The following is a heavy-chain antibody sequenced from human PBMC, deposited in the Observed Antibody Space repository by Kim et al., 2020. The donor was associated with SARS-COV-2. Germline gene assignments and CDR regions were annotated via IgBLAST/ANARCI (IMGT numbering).Heavy chain of an antibody. CDR3: ARVGLWFGIDY. J-gene: IGHJ4*02. V-gene: IGHV4-59*01. D-gene: IGHD3-10*01. CDR1: GGSISSYY. Sequence: SETLSLTCTVSGGSISSYYWSWIRQPPGKGLEWIGYIYYSGSTNYNPSLKRRVSISVDTSKKQFSLYLSSVTAADTAGYYCARVGLWFGIDYWGQGTRV. CDR2: IYYSGST.